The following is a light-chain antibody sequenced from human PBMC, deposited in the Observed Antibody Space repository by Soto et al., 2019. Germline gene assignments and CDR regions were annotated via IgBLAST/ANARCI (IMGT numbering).Light chain of an antibody. CDR3: HQYNNWPET. J-gene: IGKJ1*01. CDR2: GAS. Sequence: EIVMTQSPATLSVSPGERATLSCRASQSVDINLAWYQQKPGQSPRLLIHGASTRATGIPARFSGSGSGTEFTLTISSLQSEDFAVYYCHQYNNWPETFGQGTKVDI. CDR1: QSVDIN. V-gene: IGKV3-15*01.